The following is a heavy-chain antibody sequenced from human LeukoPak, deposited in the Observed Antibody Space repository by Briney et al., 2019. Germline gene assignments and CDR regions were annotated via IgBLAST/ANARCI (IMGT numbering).Heavy chain of an antibody. J-gene: IGHJ4*02. CDR3: ARAASGWYYFDY. Sequence: GGSLRLSCAASGFTFSSYAMHWVRQAPGKGLEWVSVIYSGGSTYYADSVKGRFSISRDNSKNTLYLQMNSLRAEDTAVYYCARAASGWYYFDYWGQGTLVTVSS. CDR2: IYSGGST. D-gene: IGHD6-19*01. CDR1: GFTFSSYA. V-gene: IGHV3-53*01.